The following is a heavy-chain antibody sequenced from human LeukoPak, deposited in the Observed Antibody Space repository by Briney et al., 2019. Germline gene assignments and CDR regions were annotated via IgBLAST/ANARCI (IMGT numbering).Heavy chain of an antibody. Sequence: PSETLSLTCTVSGGSISSYYWSWIRQPPGKGLKWIGNIYYSGYTTYSPSLRSRVTISVDTSQNQFSLKLSSVTAADTAGYYCGRGTSKKGAHYMDVWGKGPT. J-gene: IGHJ6*03. D-gene: IGHD3-16*01. CDR1: GGSISSYY. CDR3: GRGTSKKGAHYMDV. V-gene: IGHV4-59*01. CDR2: IYYSGYT.